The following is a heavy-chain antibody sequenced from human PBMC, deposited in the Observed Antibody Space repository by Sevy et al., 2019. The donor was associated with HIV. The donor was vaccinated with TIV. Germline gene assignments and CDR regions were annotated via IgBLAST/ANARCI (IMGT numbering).Heavy chain of an antibody. Sequence: ASVKVSCKVSGYIFTELSMHWVQQAPGKGLEWMGGSDPEDGETIYAQKFQGRVTMTEDTSTDTAYMDLSSLRSEDTAVYYCATDSVLLKGRYYDSSGYYLHYWGQRTLVTVSS. J-gene: IGHJ4*02. CDR2: SDPEDGET. CDR1: GYIFTELS. CDR3: ATDSVLLKGRYYDSSGYYLHY. V-gene: IGHV1-24*01. D-gene: IGHD3-22*01.